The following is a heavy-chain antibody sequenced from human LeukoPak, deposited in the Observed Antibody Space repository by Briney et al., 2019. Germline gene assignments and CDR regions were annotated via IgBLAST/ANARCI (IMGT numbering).Heavy chain of an antibody. CDR3: AKQGMATIPIDY. D-gene: IGHD5-24*01. Sequence: PGGSLRLSCAASGFTYSSYAMSWVRQAPGKGLEWVSAISGSGGSTYYANSVKGRFTISRDNSKNTLYLQMNSLRAEDTAVYYCAKQGMATIPIDYWSQGTLVTVSS. CDR2: ISGSGGST. J-gene: IGHJ4*02. V-gene: IGHV3-23*01. CDR1: GFTYSSYA.